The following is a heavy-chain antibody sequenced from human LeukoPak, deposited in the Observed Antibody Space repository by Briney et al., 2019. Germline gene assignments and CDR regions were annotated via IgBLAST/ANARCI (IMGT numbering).Heavy chain of an antibody. J-gene: IGHJ4*02. CDR1: GYTLTPYG. CDR3: ARVFSWDVYHTRGDPTDF. V-gene: IGHV1-18*01. CDR2: ISPSTGNT. Sequence: AASVKVSCKSTGYTLTPYGINGRRQAPGQGLEWMGWISPSTGNTRYAQKVQGRVTMTTDTSTSSAYMELRSLTSDDTAIYYCARVFSWDVYHTRGDPTDFWGQGTLVTVSS. D-gene: IGHD5/OR15-5a*01.